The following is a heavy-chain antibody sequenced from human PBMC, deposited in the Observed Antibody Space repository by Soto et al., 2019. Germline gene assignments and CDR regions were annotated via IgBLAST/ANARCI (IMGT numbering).Heavy chain of an antibody. V-gene: IGHV3-23*01. CDR1: GFTFSSYA. D-gene: IGHD1-1*01. J-gene: IGHJ4*02. Sequence: EVQLLESGGGVVQPGGSLRLSCAASGFTFSSYAMSWVRQAPGKGLEWVSAMSGGGGSTDYADSVKGRFTISRDNSKNTLYLEMTRLRAEDTAVYYCTKLRTITTGASDCWGQGTLVTVSS. CDR3: TKLRTITTGASDC. CDR2: MSGGGGST.